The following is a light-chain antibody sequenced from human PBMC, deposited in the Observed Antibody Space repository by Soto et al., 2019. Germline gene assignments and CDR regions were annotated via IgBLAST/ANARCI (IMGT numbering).Light chain of an antibody. CDR2: EAS. J-gene: IGLJ3*02. CDR1: SSDVGSYNL. Sequence: QSALTPPASVYGSLGQSITISCTGISSDVGSYNLVSWYQQHPGKAPKLMIYEASQRPSGVSNRFSGSKSGDTAPLTISGLQAEDEADYYCCSYANDNVVFGGGTKVTVL. CDR3: CSYANDNVV. V-gene: IGLV2-23*01.